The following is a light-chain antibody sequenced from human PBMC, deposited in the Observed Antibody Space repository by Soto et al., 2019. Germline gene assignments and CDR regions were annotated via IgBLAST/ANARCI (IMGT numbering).Light chain of an antibody. Sequence: DIQMTQSPSSLSASVGDRVTITCQASQDIKNYLNWYQQKSGKAPTLLIYDASDLQTGVPSRFSGSGSGTDFTFTINSLQPEDIATYYCQQYDNLPLTFGGGTKVEIK. V-gene: IGKV1-33*01. CDR2: DAS. CDR1: QDIKNY. J-gene: IGKJ4*01. CDR3: QQYDNLPLT.